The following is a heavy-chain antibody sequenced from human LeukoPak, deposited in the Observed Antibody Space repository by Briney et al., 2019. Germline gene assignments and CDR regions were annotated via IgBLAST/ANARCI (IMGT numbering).Heavy chain of an antibody. CDR2: ISGTSTYI. V-gene: IGHV3-21*01. J-gene: IGHJ4*02. CDR1: GFTFDKYF. Sequence: GGSLRLSCATSGFTFDKYFIHWVRQAPGKGLDWVSSISGTSTYIDYADSVKGRFTISRDNSKNTLYLQMNSLRAEDTAVYYCAKDPRPYSSGWYPDYWGQGTLVTVSS. CDR3: AKDPRPYSSGWYPDY. D-gene: IGHD6-19*01.